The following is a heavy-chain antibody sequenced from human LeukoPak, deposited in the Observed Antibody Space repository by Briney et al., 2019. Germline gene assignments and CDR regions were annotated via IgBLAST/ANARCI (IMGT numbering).Heavy chain of an antibody. D-gene: IGHD5-18*01. CDR2: ISHSGST. CDR1: GESFSGYY. CDR3: ARGRGYSYEVGFDY. J-gene: IGHJ4*02. V-gene: IGHV4-34*01. Sequence: SETLSLTCAVYGESFSGYYWTWIRQPPGKGLEWIGEISHSGSTNYNPSLTSRVTISVDTSKNQFSLKVTSVTAADTAVYYCARGRGYSYEVGFDYWGQGNLVTVSS.